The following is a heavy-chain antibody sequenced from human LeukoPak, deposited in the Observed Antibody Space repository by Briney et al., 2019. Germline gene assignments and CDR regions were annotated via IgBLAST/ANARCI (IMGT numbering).Heavy chain of an antibody. CDR3: ARGRETRPPLNYYYYYMDV. V-gene: IGHV4-39*01. Sequence: PSETLSLTCTVSGASISNNAYHWGWIRQPPGKGLEWLGSINYSGGTHYNPSLKSRVTISADKSKNQSSLKLSSVTAADTAVYYCARGRETRPPLNYYYYYMDVWGKGTTVTVSS. J-gene: IGHJ6*03. CDR2: INYSGGT. CDR1: GASISNNAYH. D-gene: IGHD1-26*01.